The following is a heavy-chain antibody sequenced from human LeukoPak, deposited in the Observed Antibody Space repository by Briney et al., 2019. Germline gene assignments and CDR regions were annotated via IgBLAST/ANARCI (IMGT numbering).Heavy chain of an antibody. CDR1: GGSISSYY. CDR3: ARAEGGPHSNPYYYYMDV. D-gene: IGHD4-11*01. V-gene: IGHV4-59*01. J-gene: IGHJ6*03. CDR2: IYYSGST. Sequence: TSETLPLTCTVSGGSISSYYWSWIRQPPGKGLEWIGYIYYSGSTNYNPSLKSRVTISVDTSKNQFSLKLSSVTAADTAVYYCARAEGGPHSNPYYYYMDVWGKGTTVTVSS.